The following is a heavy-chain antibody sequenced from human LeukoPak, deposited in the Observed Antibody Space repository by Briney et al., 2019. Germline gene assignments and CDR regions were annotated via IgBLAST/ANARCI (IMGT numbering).Heavy chain of an antibody. CDR2: IGSKAHGGTT. D-gene: IGHD2-15*01. V-gene: IGHV3-49*03. J-gene: IGHJ4*02. CDR3: TRAGRYCSGGSCYSFY. CDR1: GFTFGDYA. Sequence: PGRSLRLSCTASGFTFGDYAMSWFRQAPGAGLEWVGFIGSKAHGGTTEYAASVKGRFTISRDDSKSIAYLQMDSLKTEDTAVYYCTRAGRYCSGGSCYSFYWGQGTLVTVSS.